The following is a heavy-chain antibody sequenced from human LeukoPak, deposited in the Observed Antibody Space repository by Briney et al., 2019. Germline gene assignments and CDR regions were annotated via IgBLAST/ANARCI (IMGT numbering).Heavy chain of an antibody. D-gene: IGHD4-17*01. CDR3: ARRGGYGDYGLFDY. V-gene: IGHV3-48*02. CDR2: ISSSSSTI. CDR1: GFTFTNAW. J-gene: IGHJ4*02. Sequence: GGSLRLSCAASGFTFTNAWMTWVRQAPGKGLGWVSYISSSSSTIYYADSVKGRFTISRDNAKNSLYLQMNSLRDEDTAVYYCARRGGYGDYGLFDYWGQGTLVTVSS.